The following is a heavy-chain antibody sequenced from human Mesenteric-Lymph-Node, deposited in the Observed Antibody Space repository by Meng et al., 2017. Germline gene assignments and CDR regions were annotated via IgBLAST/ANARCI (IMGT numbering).Heavy chain of an antibody. CDR2: IYTSGST. CDR1: GGSISSGSYY. V-gene: IGHV4-61*02. Sequence: SETLSLTCTVSGGSISSGSYYWSWIRQPAGKGLEWIGRIYTSGSTNYNPSLKSRVTISVDTSKNQFSLKLSSVTTADTAVYYCARVDCSGGSCYPYYWGQGTLVTVSS. D-gene: IGHD2-15*01. CDR3: ARVDCSGGSCYPYY. J-gene: IGHJ4*02.